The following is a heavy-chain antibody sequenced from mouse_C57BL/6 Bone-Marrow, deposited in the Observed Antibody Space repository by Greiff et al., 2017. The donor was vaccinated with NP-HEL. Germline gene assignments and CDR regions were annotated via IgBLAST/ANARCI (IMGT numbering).Heavy chain of an antibody. CDR2: INPSSGYT. Sequence: VQLQQSGAELARPGASVKMSCKASGYTFTSYTMHWVKQRPGQGLEWIGYINPSSGYTKYNQKFKDKATLTADKSSSTAYMQLSSLTSEDSAVYYCAINYYGGSLDWFAYWGQGTLVTVSA. J-gene: IGHJ3*01. CDR1: GYTFTSYT. D-gene: IGHD1-1*01. V-gene: IGHV1-4*01. CDR3: AINYYGGSLDWFAY.